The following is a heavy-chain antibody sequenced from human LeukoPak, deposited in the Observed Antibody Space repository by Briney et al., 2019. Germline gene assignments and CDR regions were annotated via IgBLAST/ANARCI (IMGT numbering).Heavy chain of an antibody. CDR3: ARGSADILTGYVVSTDY. CDR2: IIPILGIA. J-gene: IGHJ4*02. Sequence: GASVKVSCKASGGTFSSYAISWVRQAPGQGLEWMGRIIPILGIANYAQKFQGRVTITADKSTSTAYMELSSLRSEDTAVYYCARGSADILTGYVVSTDYWGQGTLVTVSS. V-gene: IGHV1-69*04. CDR1: GGTFSSYA. D-gene: IGHD3-9*01.